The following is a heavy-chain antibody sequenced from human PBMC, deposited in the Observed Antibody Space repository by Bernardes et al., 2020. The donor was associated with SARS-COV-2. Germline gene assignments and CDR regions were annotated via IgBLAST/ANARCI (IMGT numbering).Heavy chain of an antibody. V-gene: IGHV3-30*03. CDR3: ATEYSNTDYYFDY. CDR2: ITGDGSVK. CDR1: GFTFSSYG. Sequence: VGSLRLSCAASGFTFSSYGMHWVRQAPGKGLELVAVITGDGSVKYFEDSVKGRFTISRDNSRNTLYLQMNSLRAEDTAVYYCATEYSNTDYYFDYWGQGTLVTVSS. D-gene: IGHD6-6*01. J-gene: IGHJ4*02.